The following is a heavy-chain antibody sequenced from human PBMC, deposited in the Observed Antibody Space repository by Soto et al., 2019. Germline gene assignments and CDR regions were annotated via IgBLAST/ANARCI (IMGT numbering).Heavy chain of an antibody. V-gene: IGHV3-23*01. D-gene: IGHD4-17*01. Sequence: EVQLLESGGGLVQPGGSLRLSCAASGFTFETYSMVWVRQAPGRGPEGVTGINRDGPTYYVDSVKGRFTISRANSRTTVDLQMTTLRGEDTAVYYCAKDMRPDGVWDFDYWGQGTLVTVSS. J-gene: IGHJ4*02. CDR2: INRDGPT. CDR1: GFTFETYS. CDR3: AKDMRPDGVWDFDY.